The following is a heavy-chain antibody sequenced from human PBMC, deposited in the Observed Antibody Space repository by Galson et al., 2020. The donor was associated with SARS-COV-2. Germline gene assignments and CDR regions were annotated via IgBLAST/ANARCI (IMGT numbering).Heavy chain of an antibody. J-gene: IGHJ3*02. D-gene: IGHD1-26*01. CDR1: GFTFSSYA. CDR2: ISYDGSNK. CDR3: ARGSGSYYAAFDI. V-gene: IGHV3-30-3*01. Sequence: GESLKISCAASGFTFSSYAMHWVHQAPGKGLEWVAVISYDGSNKYYADSVKGRFTISRDNSKNTLYLQMNSLRAEDTAVYYCARGSGSYYAAFDIWGQGTMVTVSS.